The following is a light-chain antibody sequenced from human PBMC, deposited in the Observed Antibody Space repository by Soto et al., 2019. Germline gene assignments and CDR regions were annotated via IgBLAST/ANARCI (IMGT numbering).Light chain of an antibody. CDR2: DAS. Sequence: DIQMTQSPSSLSASVGDRVTITCQASQDISNYLNWFQQKPGKAPKLVIYDASKLGRRVPSRFSGSGSGTDFTFTISSLQPEDIATYYCQQYDNRRTFGQGTKVDIK. CDR3: QQYDNRRT. V-gene: IGKV1-33*01. CDR1: QDISNY. J-gene: IGKJ1*01.